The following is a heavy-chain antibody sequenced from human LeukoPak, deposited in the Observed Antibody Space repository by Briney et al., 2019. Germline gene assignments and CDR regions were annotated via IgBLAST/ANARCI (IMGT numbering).Heavy chain of an antibody. Sequence: PGGSLRLSCAASGFTFSSYSMNWVRQAPGKGLEWVSSISSSSSYIYYADSVKGRFTISRDNAKNSLYLQMNSLRAEDTAVYCCARDKSYGDNYFDYWGQGTLVTVSS. CDR3: ARDKSYGDNYFDY. D-gene: IGHD4-17*01. CDR1: GFTFSSYS. J-gene: IGHJ4*02. V-gene: IGHV3-21*01. CDR2: ISSSSSYI.